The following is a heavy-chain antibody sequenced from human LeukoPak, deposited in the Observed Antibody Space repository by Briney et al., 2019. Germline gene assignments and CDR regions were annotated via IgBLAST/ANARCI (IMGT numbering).Heavy chain of an antibody. CDR1: GFTFSSYS. CDR2: ISSSSSYI. J-gene: IGHJ4*02. CDR3: ARDLGGAFDY. D-gene: IGHD3-16*01. V-gene: IGHV3-21*01. Sequence: PGGSLRLSCAASGFTFSSYSMNWVRQAPGKGLEWVSSISSSSSYIYYADSVKGRFTISRDNAKNSLYLQMNSPRAEDTAVYYCARDLGGAFDYWGQGTLVTVSS.